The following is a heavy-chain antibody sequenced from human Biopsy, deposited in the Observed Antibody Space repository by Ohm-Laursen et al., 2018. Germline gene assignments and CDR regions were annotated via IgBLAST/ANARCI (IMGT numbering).Heavy chain of an antibody. CDR3: TRDLQTRAETFDS. CDR2: ISGLNGIK. J-gene: IGHJ5*01. V-gene: IGHV1-18*01. CDR1: GFTFTQFF. D-gene: IGHD4-11*01. Sequence: ASVKVSCKASGFTFTQFFIHWIRQAPGQGLEWMGWISGLNGIKTSASKFQGRLTMTTDRSASTAYMELRGLRSDDTAVYYCTRDLQTRAETFDSWGQGTLVIVSS.